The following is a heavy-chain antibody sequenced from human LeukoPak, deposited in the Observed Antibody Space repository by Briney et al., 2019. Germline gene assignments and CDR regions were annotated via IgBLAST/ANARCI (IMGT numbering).Heavy chain of an antibody. CDR3: ARGGSGLDY. Sequence: VASVKVSCKASGYTFTSYGISWVRQAPGQGLEWMGWINPNSGGTNYAQKFQGRVTMTRDTSISTAYMELSRLRSDDTAVYYCARGGSGLDYWGQGTLVTVSS. D-gene: IGHD6-19*01. CDR2: INPNSGGT. V-gene: IGHV1-2*02. CDR1: GYTFTSYG. J-gene: IGHJ4*02.